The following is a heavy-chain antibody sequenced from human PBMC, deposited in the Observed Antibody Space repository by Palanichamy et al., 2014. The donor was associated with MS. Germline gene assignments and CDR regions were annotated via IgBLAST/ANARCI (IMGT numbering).Heavy chain of an antibody. CDR3: ATTEGATRFDY. CDR2: IYSGGSI. J-gene: IGHJ4*02. Sequence: EVQLVESGGGLVQPGGSLRLSCAASGFTVSSNYMSWVRQAPGKGLEWVSVIYSGGSIYYADSVKGRFTISRDTSKNVVYLQMNSLRAEDTAVYYCATTEGATRFDYWGQGTLVTVSS. CDR1: GFTVSSNY. D-gene: IGHD1-1*01. V-gene: IGHV3-66*01.